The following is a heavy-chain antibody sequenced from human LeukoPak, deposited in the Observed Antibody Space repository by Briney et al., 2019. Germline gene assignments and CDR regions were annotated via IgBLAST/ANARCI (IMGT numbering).Heavy chain of an antibody. Sequence: ASVKVSCKASGYTFTSYAISWVRQAPGQGLEWMGWMNPNNGNTGYAQKSQGRVTMTRDTSISTAYMELRGLRSEDTAVYYCVRDGEGAAISVNYWFDPWGQGTLVTVSS. CDR3: VRDGEGAAISVNYWFDP. CDR1: GYTFTSYA. CDR2: MNPNNGNT. J-gene: IGHJ5*02. V-gene: IGHV1-8*02. D-gene: IGHD2-2*02.